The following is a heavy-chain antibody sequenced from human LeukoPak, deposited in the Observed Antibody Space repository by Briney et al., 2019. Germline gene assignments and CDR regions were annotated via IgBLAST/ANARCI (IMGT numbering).Heavy chain of an antibody. D-gene: IGHD7-27*01. CDR2: ISGSGGST. V-gene: IGHV3-23*01. J-gene: IGHJ4*02. CDR1: GFTFSTYA. CDR3: ARRSGDREFEY. Sequence: GGSLRLSCAASGFTFSTYAMSWVRQAPGKGLEWVSAISGSGGSTHYTDSVKGRFTISRDNSKNILYLQMNSLRVEDTAVYYCARRSGDREFEYWGQGTLVTVSS.